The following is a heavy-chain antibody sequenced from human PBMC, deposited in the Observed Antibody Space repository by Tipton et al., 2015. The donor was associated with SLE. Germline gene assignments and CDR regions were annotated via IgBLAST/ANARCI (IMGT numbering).Heavy chain of an antibody. V-gene: IGHV4-34*01. Sequence: TLSLTCAVYGGSFSGYYWSWIRQPPGKGLEWIGEIYHSGSTNYDPSLKSRVTISVDKSKNQFSLKLSSVTAADTAVYYCARDPRGYSNSEDWGRGTLVTVSS. CDR2: IYHSGST. D-gene: IGHD6-6*01. CDR1: GGSFSGYY. J-gene: IGHJ4*02. CDR3: ARDPRGYSNSED.